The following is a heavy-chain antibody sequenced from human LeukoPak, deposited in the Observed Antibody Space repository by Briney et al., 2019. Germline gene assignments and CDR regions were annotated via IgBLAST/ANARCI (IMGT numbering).Heavy chain of an antibody. CDR1: GGSISSGGYY. Sequence: PSETLSLTCTVSGGSISSGGYYWSWIRQHPGKGLEWIGYIYYSGSTYYNPSLKSRVTISVDTSKNQFSLKLSSVTAADTAVYYWARGGGGSRPFDYWGQGTLVTVSS. CDR2: IYYSGST. J-gene: IGHJ4*02. V-gene: IGHV4-31*03. CDR3: ARGGGGSRPFDY. D-gene: IGHD2-15*01.